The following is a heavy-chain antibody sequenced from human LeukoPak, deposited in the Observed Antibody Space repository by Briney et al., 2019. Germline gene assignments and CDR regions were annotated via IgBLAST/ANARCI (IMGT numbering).Heavy chain of an antibody. CDR3: ARDLGGVVAVPRYFDY. CDR1: GGSISSYY. Sequence: PSQTLSLTCTVSGGSISSYYWSWIRQPAGKGLEWIGRIYTSGSTNYNPSLKSRVTMSVDTSKNQFSLKLSSVTAADTAVYYCARDLGGVVAVPRYFDYWGQGTLVTVSS. J-gene: IGHJ4*02. CDR2: IYTSGST. V-gene: IGHV4-4*07. D-gene: IGHD2-15*01.